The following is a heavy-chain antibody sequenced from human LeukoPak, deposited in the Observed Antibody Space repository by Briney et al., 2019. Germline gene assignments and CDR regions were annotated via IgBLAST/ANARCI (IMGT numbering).Heavy chain of an antibody. CDR2: ISSSSSTI. V-gene: IGHV3-48*04. J-gene: IGHJ3*02. D-gene: IGHD7-27*01. Sequence: GGSLRLSCAASGFTFSSYGMHWVRQAPGKGLEWVSYISSSSSTIYYADSVKGRFTISRDNAKNSLYLQMNSLRAEDMAFYYCAKGNWGFAFDIWGQGTMVTVSS. CDR3: AKGNWGFAFDI. CDR1: GFTFSSYG.